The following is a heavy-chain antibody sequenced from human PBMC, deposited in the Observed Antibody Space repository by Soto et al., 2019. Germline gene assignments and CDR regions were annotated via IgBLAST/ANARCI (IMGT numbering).Heavy chain of an antibody. CDR3: ARDAYGDADAFDI. V-gene: IGHV3-66*01. J-gene: IGHJ3*02. CDR1: GFTVSSNY. Sequence: EVQLVESGGGLVQPGGSLRLSCAASGFTVSSNYMSWVRQAPGKGLEWVSVIYSGGSTYYADSVKGRFTISRDNSKNTLYLQMNSLRAEDTAVYYCARDAYGDADAFDIRGQGTMVTVSS. CDR2: IYSGGST. D-gene: IGHD4-17*01.